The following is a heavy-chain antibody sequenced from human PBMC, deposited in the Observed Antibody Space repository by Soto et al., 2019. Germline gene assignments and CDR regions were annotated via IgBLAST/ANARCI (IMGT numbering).Heavy chain of an antibody. CDR3: GKGDTIFGVVDD. CDR2: SNNDATYR. V-gene: IGHV3-11*06. J-gene: IGHJ4*02. D-gene: IGHD3-3*01. CDR1: GFTFSDYF. Sequence: GGSLRPSCAVSGFTFSDYFITWIRQAPGKGLEWISYSNNDATYRKYADSVKGRFTVSRDNAKNSVFLQMNSLRPEDTALYYCGKGDTIFGVVDDWGPGTLVTVSS.